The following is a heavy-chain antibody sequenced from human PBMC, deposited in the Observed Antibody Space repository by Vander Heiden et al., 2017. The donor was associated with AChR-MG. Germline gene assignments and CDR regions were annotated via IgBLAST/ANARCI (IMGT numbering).Heavy chain of an antibody. J-gene: IGHJ4*02. V-gene: IGHV1-18*01. Sequence: QVQLVQSGAEVKKPGASVKVSCKASGYTFTSYGISWVRQAPGQGLEWMGWISAYNGNTNYAQKLQGRVTMTTDTSTSTAYMELRSLRSDDTAVYYCARVRGDKPPLFAAPCYFDYWGQGTLVTVSS. CDR3: ARVRGDKPPLFAAPCYFDY. D-gene: IGHD3-10*01. CDR2: ISAYNGNT. CDR1: GYTFTSYG.